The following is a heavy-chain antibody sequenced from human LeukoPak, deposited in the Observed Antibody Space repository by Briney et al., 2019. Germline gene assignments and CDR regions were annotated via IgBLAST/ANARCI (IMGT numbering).Heavy chain of an antibody. CDR2: INAGNGNT. Sequence: PGRSLRLSCATSGFTFTNYAMHWVRQAPGQRLEWMGWINAGNGNTQYSQKFQGRVTFTRDTSASTAYMELSSLRSEDTAVYYCTSDGGSYVSLYRWGQGTLVTVSS. CDR1: GFTFTNYA. J-gene: IGHJ5*02. V-gene: IGHV1-3*01. CDR3: TSDGGSYVSLYR. D-gene: IGHD1-26*01.